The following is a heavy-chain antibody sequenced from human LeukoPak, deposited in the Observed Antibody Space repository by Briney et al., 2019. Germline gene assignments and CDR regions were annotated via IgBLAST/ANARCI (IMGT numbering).Heavy chain of an antibody. D-gene: IGHD6-19*01. CDR1: GFSFSSYA. V-gene: IGHV3-23*01. CDR3: AKGSGSGWYGWFAP. Sequence: PGGSLRLSCAASGFSFSSYAMYWVRQAPGKGLEWVSSIDASGGATYYADSVKGRFNISRDNSKNTFYLQMNSLRAEDTAVYFCAKGSGSGWYGWFAPWGQGTLVTVSS. CDR2: IDASGGAT. J-gene: IGHJ5*02.